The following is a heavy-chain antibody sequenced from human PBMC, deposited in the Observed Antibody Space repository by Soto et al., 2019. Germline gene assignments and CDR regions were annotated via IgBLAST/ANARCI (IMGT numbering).Heavy chain of an antibody. J-gene: IGHJ6*02. Sequence: ASVKVSCKASGYTFTGYYMHWVRQAPGQGLEWMGWINPNSGGTNYAQKFQGWVTMTRDTSISTAYMELSRLRSDDTAVYYCARALVAGTLNYYGMDVWGQGTTVTVSS. D-gene: IGHD6-19*01. CDR3: ARALVAGTLNYYGMDV. CDR1: GYTFTGYY. V-gene: IGHV1-2*04. CDR2: INPNSGGT.